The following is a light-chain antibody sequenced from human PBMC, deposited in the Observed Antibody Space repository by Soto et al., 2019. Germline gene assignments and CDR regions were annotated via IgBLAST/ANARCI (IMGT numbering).Light chain of an antibody. CDR3: QQYNNWPS. V-gene: IGKV3-15*01. Sequence: ETGLTQSPCTLSLSPGERDTLSCRASQSVSSSYLAWYQQKPGQAPRLLIYDTSNRATGIPARFRGSGSGTEFTLTISSLQSEDLAVYYCQQYNNWPSFGQGTLLEIK. J-gene: IGKJ5*01. CDR1: QSVSSSY. CDR2: DTS.